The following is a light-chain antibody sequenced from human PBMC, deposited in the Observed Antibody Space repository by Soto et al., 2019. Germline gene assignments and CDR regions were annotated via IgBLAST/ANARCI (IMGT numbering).Light chain of an antibody. Sequence: DVVMTQSPVSLPVTLGQPASISCRSSQSLAYSDGNTYLNWFQQRPGQSPRRLIYRVSNRDSGVPDRFSGSGSGTDFTLKISRVEAEDVGVYYCIQGTHWPPFTFGPGTKLDIK. CDR1: QSLAYSDGNTY. J-gene: IGKJ3*01. CDR2: RVS. CDR3: IQGTHWPPFT. V-gene: IGKV2-30*01.